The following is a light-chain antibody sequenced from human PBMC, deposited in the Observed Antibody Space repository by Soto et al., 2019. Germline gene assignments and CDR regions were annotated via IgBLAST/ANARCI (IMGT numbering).Light chain of an antibody. CDR1: QTLRRTY. J-gene: IGKJ2*01. CDR2: GAS. Sequence: EIVLMQSPGTLSLSPGERATLSCRASQTLRRTYIAWYQQKPGQAPRVHIYGASKRATGIPDRFSGSGSGTDFSLTISRLEPEDFAVYYCHQYDNAPQTYGQGTKVDIK. CDR3: HQYDNAPQT. V-gene: IGKV3-20*01.